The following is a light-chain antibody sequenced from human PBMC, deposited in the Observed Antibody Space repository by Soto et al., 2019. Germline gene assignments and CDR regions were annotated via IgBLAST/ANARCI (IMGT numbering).Light chain of an antibody. CDR3: QHYNTYTEA. CDR2: EAT. V-gene: IGKV1-5*03. Sequence: DIQIPQSPSALSGSVGNRFTITCRASQTISRWLALYQQKRGKAPKLPIYEATTLKRGAPPRFSGRGSGTEFTLPISSLQPDDFATYYCQHYNTYTEAFGQGTQV. J-gene: IGKJ1*01. CDR1: QTISRW.